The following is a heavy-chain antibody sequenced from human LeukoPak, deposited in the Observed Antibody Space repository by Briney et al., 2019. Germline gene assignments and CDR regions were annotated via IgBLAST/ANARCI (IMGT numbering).Heavy chain of an antibody. V-gene: IGHV1-69*06. D-gene: IGHD3-10*01. CDR3: ARQYGSGSYHNWFDP. CDR1: GGTFSSYA. Sequence: SVMVSCKASGGTFSSYAISWVRQAPGQGLEWMGGIIPIFGTANYAQKFQGRVTITADKSTSTVYMELSSLRSEDTAVYYCARQYGSGSYHNWFDPWGQGTLVTVSS. J-gene: IGHJ5*02. CDR2: IIPIFGTA.